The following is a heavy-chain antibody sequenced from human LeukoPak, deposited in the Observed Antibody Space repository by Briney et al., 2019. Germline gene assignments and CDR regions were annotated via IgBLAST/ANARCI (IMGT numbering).Heavy chain of an antibody. V-gene: IGHV3-74*01. CDR2: INSDGSST. D-gene: IGHD1-26*01. Sequence: GGSLRLSCAASGFTFSSYWMHWVRQAPGKGLVWVSRINSDGSSTSYADSVKGRFTISRDNAKNTLYLQMNSLRAEDTAVYYCARADFSGSYSYYYYMDVWGKGTTVTVSS. CDR3: ARADFSGSYSYYYYMDV. CDR1: GFTFSSYW. J-gene: IGHJ6*03.